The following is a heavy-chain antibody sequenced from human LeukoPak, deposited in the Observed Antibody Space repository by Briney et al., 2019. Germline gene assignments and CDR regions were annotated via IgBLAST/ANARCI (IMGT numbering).Heavy chain of an antibody. D-gene: IGHD2-8*01. Sequence: ASVKVSCKASGYTFSTYDINWVRQATGHGLEWMGWMNPNSGNTGYAQKFQGRVTITRNTSISTAYMALSSLRSEDTAAYYCARARLRGYYYMDVWGKGTTVTISS. CDR2: MNPNSGNT. CDR1: GYTFSTYD. CDR3: ARARLRGYYYMDV. J-gene: IGHJ6*03. V-gene: IGHV1-8*03.